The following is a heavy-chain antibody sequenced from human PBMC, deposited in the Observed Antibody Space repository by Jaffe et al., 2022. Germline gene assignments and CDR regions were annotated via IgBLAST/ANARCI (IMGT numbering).Heavy chain of an antibody. CDR1: GFNFRDYS. Sequence: EGQLVESGGGLVQPGQSLRLSCTTSGFNFRDYSLSWVRQTPGKGLEWVGFMRSKRFGGATEHAASVEGRFIVSGDESKTIVYLQMNNLKADDTGVYYCARERVVDAVMIKDHDSFDVWGQGTMVTVSS. J-gene: IGHJ3*01. D-gene: IGHD5-18*01. V-gene: IGHV3-49*04. CDR2: MRSKRFGGAT. CDR3: ARERVVDAVMIKDHDSFDV.